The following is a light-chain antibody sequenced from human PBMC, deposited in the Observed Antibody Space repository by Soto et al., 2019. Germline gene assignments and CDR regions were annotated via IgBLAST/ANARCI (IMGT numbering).Light chain of an antibody. J-gene: IGKJ1*01. CDR1: QSISSF. CDR2: AAT. V-gene: IGKV1-39*01. Sequence: DIQMTQSPSSLSASVGDRVTVTCRASQSISSFLNWYQQKPGKAPKLLIYAATSLQSGVPSRFSGSGSGTDFTLTISSLQPEDFAKYYCQQSYSTPQTFGQGTKVDIK. CDR3: QQSYSTPQT.